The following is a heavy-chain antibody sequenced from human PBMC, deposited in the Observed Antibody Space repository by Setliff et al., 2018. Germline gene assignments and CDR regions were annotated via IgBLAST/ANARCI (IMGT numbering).Heavy chain of an antibody. J-gene: IGHJ4*02. CDR2: IERDGSEK. CDR1: GFTLRSYW. V-gene: IGHV3-7*01. D-gene: IGHD2-15*01. CDR3: ARTCSGSGCYAGLES. Sequence: AGGSLRLSCAASGFTLRSYWMTWVRQAPGKGLEWVANIERDGSEKSYVDSVKGRFTISRDNAKNSVYLEMNSLRPEDTAVYYCARTCSGSGCYAGLESWGQGTPVTVSS.